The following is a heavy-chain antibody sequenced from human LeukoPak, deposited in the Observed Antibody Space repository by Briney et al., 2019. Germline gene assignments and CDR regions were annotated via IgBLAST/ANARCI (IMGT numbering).Heavy chain of an antibody. CDR3: ARDDHYGSGSYHFDY. J-gene: IGHJ4*02. CDR1: GFTFSSYG. V-gene: IGHV3-21*01. D-gene: IGHD3-10*01. Sequence: KSGGSLRLSCAASGFTFSSYGMNWVRQAPGKGLEWVSSIGSRTSYIYHADSVKGRFTISRDNAKNSLYLQMNNLRDEDTAVYYCARDDHYGSGSYHFDYWGQGTRVTVSS. CDR2: IGSRTSYI.